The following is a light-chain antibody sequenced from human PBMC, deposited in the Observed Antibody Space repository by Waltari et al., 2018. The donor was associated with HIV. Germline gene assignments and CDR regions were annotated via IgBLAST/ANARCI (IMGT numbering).Light chain of an antibody. V-gene: IGKV1-NL1*01. CDR2: TAS. Sequence: DIQMTQSPSSLSASVGDRVTITCRASQDISNSLAWYQQKVGEAPKLLLYTASLLESGVPSRFSGSGSGTDFALTISSLQSEDFATYYCEQIYTFPLFTFGPGTKVDIK. CDR1: QDISNS. CDR3: EQIYTFPLFT. J-gene: IGKJ3*01.